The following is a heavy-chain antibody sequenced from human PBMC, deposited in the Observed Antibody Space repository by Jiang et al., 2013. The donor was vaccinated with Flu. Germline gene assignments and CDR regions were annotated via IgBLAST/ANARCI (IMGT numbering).Heavy chain of an antibody. V-gene: IGHV3-7*01. CDR3: ARGPVSSNALDV. CDR1: GFTFTNYW. J-gene: IGHJ6*02. CDR2: LKQDGSEK. Sequence: GGSLRLSCAASGFTFTNYWMTWVRQAPGKGLEWVANLKQDGSEKYYVDSVKGRFTISRDDTKNSVFLQMNSLRAEDTAVYYCARGPVSSNALDVWGQGTTVTVSS.